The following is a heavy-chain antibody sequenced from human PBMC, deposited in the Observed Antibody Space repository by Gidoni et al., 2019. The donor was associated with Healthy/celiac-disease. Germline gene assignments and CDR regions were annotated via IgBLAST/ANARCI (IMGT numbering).Heavy chain of an antibody. V-gene: IGHV3-30*01. CDR1: GFTFSSYA. CDR2: ISYDGSNK. CDR3: ARGNLSRLDV. Sequence: QVQLVASGGGVVQPGRSLRLSCAASGFTFSSYAMHWVRQAPGKGLELVAVISYDGSNKYYADSVKGRFTSSRDNSKNTLYLQMNSLRAEDTAVYYCARGNLSRLDVWGQGTTVTVSS. J-gene: IGHJ6*02.